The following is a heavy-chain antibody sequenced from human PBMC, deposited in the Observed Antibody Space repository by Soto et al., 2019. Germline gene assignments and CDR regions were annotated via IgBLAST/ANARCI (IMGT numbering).Heavy chain of an antibody. CDR3: ARGWIRYYYDSSGYYY. CDR1: GYTFTRYD. V-gene: IGHV1-8*01. J-gene: IGHJ4*02. D-gene: IGHD3-22*01. CDR2: MNPNSGNT. Sequence: GASVKVSCKASGYTFTRYDINWVRQATGQGLEWMGWMNPNSGNTGYAQKFQGRVTMTRNTSISTAYMELSSLRSEDTAVYYCARGWIRYYYDSSGYYYWGQGTLVTVSS.